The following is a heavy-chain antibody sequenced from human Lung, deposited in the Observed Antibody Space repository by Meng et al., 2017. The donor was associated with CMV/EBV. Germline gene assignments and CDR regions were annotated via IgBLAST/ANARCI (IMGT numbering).Heavy chain of an antibody. D-gene: IGHD2-2*01. V-gene: IGHV1-69*05. J-gene: IGHJ6*02. CDR3: ARGGYRLLVYYYYYGMDV. CDR1: GGTFSSYA. CDR2: IIPIFGTA. Sequence: SVXVSXKASGGTFSSYAISWVRQAPGQGLEWMGGIIPIFGTANYAQKFQGRVTITTDESTSTAYMELSSLRSEDTAVYYCARGGYRLLVYYYYYGMDVWXQGTXVTV.